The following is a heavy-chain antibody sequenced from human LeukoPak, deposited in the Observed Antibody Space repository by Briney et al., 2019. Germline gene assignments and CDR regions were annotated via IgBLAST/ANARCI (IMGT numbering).Heavy chain of an antibody. CDR1: GFTFSSYA. V-gene: IGHV3-30*14. CDR3: ARGSCGYGDCYRALNI. J-gene: IGHJ3*02. D-gene: IGHD2-21*02. CDR2: ISYDGSNK. Sequence: GRSLRLSCAASGFTFSSYAMHWVRQAPGKGLEWVAVISYDGSNKYYADSVKGRFTISRENVKNSLYLQMNSLRAEDTAVYYCARGSCGYGDCYRALNIWGQGTIVTVSS.